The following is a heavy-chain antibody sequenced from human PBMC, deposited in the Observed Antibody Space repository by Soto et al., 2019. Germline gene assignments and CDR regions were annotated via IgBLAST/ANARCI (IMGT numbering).Heavy chain of an antibody. V-gene: IGHV3-74*01. Sequence: EVQLVESGGGLVPPGGSVRLSCAASGFIFKMYWMHWVSQSPGKGLVWISRIYNDGTYSDYADSVRVRFTISRDNVNDTLYLQKNNLRAEDSGLYYCTRGPRPISTGTGAYWGQGTQVTVSS. CDR2: IYNDGTYS. CDR3: TRGPRPISTGTGAY. CDR1: GFIFKMYW. D-gene: IGHD3-10*01. J-gene: IGHJ4*02.